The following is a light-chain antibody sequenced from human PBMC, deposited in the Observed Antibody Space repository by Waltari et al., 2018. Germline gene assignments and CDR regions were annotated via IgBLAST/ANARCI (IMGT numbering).Light chain of an antibody. V-gene: IGLV2-23*01. J-gene: IGLJ2*01. Sequence: QSALTQPASVSGSPGQSITISCTGSSTDLGSSTLVSWSQHHPDKAPELLISEGTERPSGLSHRFSGSKSGNTASLTISTLQAEDEADYYCFSYADGRSLVFGGGTKLTVL. CDR3: FSYADGRSLV. CDR1: STDLGSSTL. CDR2: EGT.